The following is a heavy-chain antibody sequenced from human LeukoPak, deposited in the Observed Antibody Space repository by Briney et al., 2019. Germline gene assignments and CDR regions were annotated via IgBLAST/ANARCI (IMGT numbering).Heavy chain of an antibody. J-gene: IGHJ5*02. CDR1: GFTFSSYW. V-gene: IGHV3-74*01. D-gene: IGHD2-2*01. CDR2: INSDGSST. Sequence: PGGSLRHSCAASGFTFSSYWMHWVRQAPGKGLVWVSRINSDGSSTSYADSVKGRFTISRDNAKNTLYLQMNSLRAEDTAVYYCARPEYQLLSGGRGWFDPWGQGTLVTVSS. CDR3: ARPEYQLLSGGRGWFDP.